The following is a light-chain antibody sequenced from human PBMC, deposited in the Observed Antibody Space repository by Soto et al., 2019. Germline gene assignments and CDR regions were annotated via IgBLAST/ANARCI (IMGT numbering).Light chain of an antibody. J-gene: IGKJ5*01. CDR3: QQRSNWPIT. CDR2: DAS. V-gene: IGKV3-11*01. Sequence: EIVLTQSPATLSLSPGERATLSCRASQSVNSYLAWYQQKPGQAPRLLIYDASNRATGIPARFSGSGSGTGSTLTISSLEPEDFAVYYCQQRSNWPITFGQGTRLEIK. CDR1: QSVNSY.